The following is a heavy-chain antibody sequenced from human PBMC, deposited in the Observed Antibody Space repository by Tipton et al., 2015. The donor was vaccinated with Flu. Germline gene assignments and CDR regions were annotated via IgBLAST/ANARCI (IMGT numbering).Heavy chain of an antibody. V-gene: IGHV3-48*02. Sequence: SLRLSCAASGFTFNSYAMTWVRQAPGKGLGWVSYISRSGDTIYYAGSVAGRFTISRDSDRDSLFLQMNSLREDDTAVYYCARDSGITGADDYWGQGTLVTVSS. CDR1: GFTFNSYA. D-gene: IGHD3-10*01. CDR2: ISRSGDTI. CDR3: ARDSGITGADDY. J-gene: IGHJ4*02.